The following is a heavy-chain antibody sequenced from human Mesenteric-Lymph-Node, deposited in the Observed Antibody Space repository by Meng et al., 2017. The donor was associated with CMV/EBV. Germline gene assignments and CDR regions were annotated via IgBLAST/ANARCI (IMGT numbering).Heavy chain of an antibody. CDR1: GYTFATYN. CDR3: ARRGSGSYYYFDY. Sequence: TAYGYTFATYNLHWVRQIPGQGLGWLGWINTGSGNTKYSQKFQGRVTITSDTSASAAYMELSSLRSEDTAVYYCARRGSGSYYYFDYWGQGTLVTVSS. D-gene: IGHD3-10*01. CDR2: INTGSGNT. V-gene: IGHV1-3*04. J-gene: IGHJ4*02.